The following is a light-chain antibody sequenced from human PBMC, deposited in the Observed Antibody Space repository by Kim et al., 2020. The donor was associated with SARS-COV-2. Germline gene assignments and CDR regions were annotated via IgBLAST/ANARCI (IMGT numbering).Light chain of an antibody. V-gene: IGLV3-25*03. CDR2: KDS. CDR3: QSADSSGTMEV. Sequence: SYELTQPPSVSVSPGQTARITCSGDALPKQYAYWYQQKPGQAPVLVIYKDSERPSGIPERFSGSSSGTTVTLTISGVQAEDEADYYCQSADSSGTMEVFGGGIKLTVL. J-gene: IGLJ3*02. CDR1: ALPKQY.